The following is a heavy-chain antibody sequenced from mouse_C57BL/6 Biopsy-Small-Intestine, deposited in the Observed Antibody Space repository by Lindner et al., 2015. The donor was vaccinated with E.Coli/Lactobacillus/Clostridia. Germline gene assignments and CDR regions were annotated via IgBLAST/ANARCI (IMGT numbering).Heavy chain of an antibody. J-gene: IGHJ3*01. D-gene: IGHD2-1*01. CDR2: INPNSGGT. CDR1: GYTFTDYY. Sequence: SVKVSCKASGYTFTDYYMHWVRQAPGQGLEWMGWINPNSGGTDYAQKFQGRVTMTRDTSISTAYMELSRLRSDDTVVYYCARVLAGNAFDIWGQGTMVTVSS. V-gene: IGHV1-34*01. CDR3: ARVLAGNAFDI.